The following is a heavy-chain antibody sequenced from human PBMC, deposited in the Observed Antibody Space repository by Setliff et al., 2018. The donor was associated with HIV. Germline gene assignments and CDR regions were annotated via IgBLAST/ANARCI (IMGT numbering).Heavy chain of an antibody. J-gene: IGHJ3*02. CDR2: ISYVGSNK. CDR1: GFTFSNYA. V-gene: IGHV3-30-3*01. Sequence: PGGSLRLSCAASGFTFSNYAIHWVRQAPGKGLEWVTIISYVGSNKYYADSVKGRFTISRDNSKNTLYLQMNSLRAEDTAVYYCARDSSLVVPNDAFDIWGQGTMVTVSS. CDR3: ARDSSLVVPNDAFDI. D-gene: IGHD2-2*01.